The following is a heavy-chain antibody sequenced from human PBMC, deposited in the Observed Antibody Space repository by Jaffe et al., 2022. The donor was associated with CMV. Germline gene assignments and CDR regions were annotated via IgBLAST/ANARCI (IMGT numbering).Heavy chain of an antibody. V-gene: IGHV1-69*09. CDR1: GGTFSSYA. CDR3: ARGGFNQWIQLWTRGPNWFDP. Sequence: QVQLVQSGAEVKKPGSSVKVSCKASGGTFSSYAISWVRQAPGQGLEWMGRIIPILGIANYAQKFQGRVTITADKSTSTAYMELSSLRSEDTAVYYCARGGFNQWIQLWTRGPNWFDPWGQGTLVTVSS. J-gene: IGHJ5*02. D-gene: IGHD5-18*01. CDR2: IIPILGIA.